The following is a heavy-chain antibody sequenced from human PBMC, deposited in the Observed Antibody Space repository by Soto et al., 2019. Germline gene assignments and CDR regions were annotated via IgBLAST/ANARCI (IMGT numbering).Heavy chain of an antibody. D-gene: IGHD6-19*01. CDR1: GFTFKESG. CDR2: ISDTGAST. CDR3: AKGRGSGWAWYFDN. V-gene: IGHV3-23*01. Sequence: GGSLRLSCAASGFTFKESGMNWVRQAQGKGLEWVASISDTGASTWYAESVRGRLSISRDNSQNTLYLQMTSLRGEDTPVYYCAKGRGSGWAWYFDNWGQGTLVTVSS. J-gene: IGHJ4*02.